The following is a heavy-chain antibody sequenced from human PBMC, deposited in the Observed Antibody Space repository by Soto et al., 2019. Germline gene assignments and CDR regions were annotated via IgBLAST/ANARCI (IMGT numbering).Heavy chain of an antibody. J-gene: IGHJ5*02. CDR2: IIPILGIA. CDR3: ARGPTMGFNWFDP. Sequence: QVQLVQSGAEVKKPGSSVKVSCKASGGNFSSYTISWVRQAPGQGLEWMGRIIPILGIANYAQKFQGRVTITTDKSTSRAYMVLSSLRSEDTAVYYCARGPTMGFNWFDPWGQGTQVTVSS. D-gene: IGHD3-10*01. CDR1: GGNFSSYT. V-gene: IGHV1-69*02.